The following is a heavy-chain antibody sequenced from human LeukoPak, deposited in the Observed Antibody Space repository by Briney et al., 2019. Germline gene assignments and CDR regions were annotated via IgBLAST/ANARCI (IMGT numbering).Heavy chain of an antibody. Sequence: SETLSLTCTVSGDSISAYYWSWVRQPPGKGLEWIAFVHKTGSINYNPSLTSRATISMDTSNSQFSLHVNSVTAADTAVYYCTKYGGCPANYFDSWGPGALVTVSP. D-gene: IGHD4-23*01. CDR3: TKYGGCPANYFDS. J-gene: IGHJ4*02. CDR1: GDSISAYY. CDR2: VHKTGSI. V-gene: IGHV4-59*08.